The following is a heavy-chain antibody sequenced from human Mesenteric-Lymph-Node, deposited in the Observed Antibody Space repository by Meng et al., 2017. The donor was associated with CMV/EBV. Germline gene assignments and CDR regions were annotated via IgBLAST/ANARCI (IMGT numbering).Heavy chain of an antibody. V-gene: IGHV1-46*01. J-gene: IGHJ3*02. CDR2: VNPSRDIA. CDR1: GYTFTTYS. CDR3: ASECDSASGGDCYSGAFDI. Sequence: ASVKVSCKASGYTFTTYSIHWVRQAPGQGLAWMGKVNPSRDIAIYEQTFQGRLTMTRDTSTSTVFMELGSLRSEDTAVYYCASECDSASGGDCYSGAFDIWGQGTMVTVSS. D-gene: IGHD2-21*02.